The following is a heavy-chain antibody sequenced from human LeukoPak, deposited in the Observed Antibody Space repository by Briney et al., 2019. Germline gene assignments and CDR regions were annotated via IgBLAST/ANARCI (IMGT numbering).Heavy chain of an antibody. CDR2: ISSSSSTI. J-gene: IGHJ3*01. V-gene: IGHV3-48*04. D-gene: IGHD2-15*01. CDR3: ARDSASVGHNDAFDL. CDR1: GFTFSSYA. Sequence: GGSLRLSCAASGFTFSSYAMSWVRQAPGKGLEWVSYISSSSSTIYYVDSVTGRFTISRDNAKNSLYLQMHRLRAEDTAVYYCARDSASVGHNDAFDLWGQGTMVTVPS.